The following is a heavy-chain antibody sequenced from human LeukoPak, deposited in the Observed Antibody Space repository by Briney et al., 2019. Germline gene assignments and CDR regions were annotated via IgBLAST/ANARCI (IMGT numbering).Heavy chain of an antibody. J-gene: IGHJ3*02. Sequence: ASVKVSCKASGYTFTDYYIHWVRQAPGQGLEWMGWINPHSGGTNYAQKFQGRVTMTRDTSISTAYMELSRLRSDDTAVYYCASDWGLSQLEYCSNTNCYMGAFDIWGQGTMVTVSS. V-gene: IGHV1-2*02. D-gene: IGHD2-2*02. CDR2: INPHSGGT. CDR1: GYTFTDYY. CDR3: ASDWGLSQLEYCSNTNCYMGAFDI.